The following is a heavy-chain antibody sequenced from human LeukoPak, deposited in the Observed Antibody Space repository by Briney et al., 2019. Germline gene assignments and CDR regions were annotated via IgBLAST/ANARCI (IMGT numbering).Heavy chain of an antibody. V-gene: IGHV2-5*02. CDR2: IFWDDDK. J-gene: IGHJ4*02. D-gene: IGHD3-22*01. CDR1: GFSLSTSGAA. CDR3: AHRDSSRYHFDY. Sequence: SGPTLVNPTQTLTLTCTFSGFSLSTSGAAVGWIRQPPGKALEWLALIFWDDDKRYSPSLKSRLTITKDTSKNQVVLTMANMDPMDTATYFCAHRDSSRYHFDYWGQGTLVTVSS.